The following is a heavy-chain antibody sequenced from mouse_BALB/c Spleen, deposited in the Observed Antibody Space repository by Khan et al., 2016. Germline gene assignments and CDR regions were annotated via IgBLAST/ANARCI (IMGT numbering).Heavy chain of an antibody. CDR3: AVYRYYYGSSRCFDV. D-gene: IGHD1-1*01. CDR1: GYTFTNYG. Sequence: QIQLVQSGPELKKPGKTVKISCKASGYTFTNYGMNWVKQAPGKGLKWMGWINTYSGESTYADDFKGRFAFSLETSANTAYLQINNLKNEDTATXFCAVYRYYYGSSRCFDVWGAGTTVTVSA. CDR2: INTYSGES. V-gene: IGHV9-3-1*01. J-gene: IGHJ1*01.